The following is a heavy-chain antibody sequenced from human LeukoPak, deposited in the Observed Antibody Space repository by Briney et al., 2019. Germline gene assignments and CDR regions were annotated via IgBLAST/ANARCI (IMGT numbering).Heavy chain of an antibody. Sequence: ASVKVSCEASGGSFSTYAVSRVRQAPGQGLEWMGRIYPMLGVDNYAQRFQGRVTITADKSTGTAYMELNSLTSEDTAVYYCAREGSGTSSPMAYWGQGTLVTVSS. J-gene: IGHJ4*02. CDR2: IYPMLGVD. CDR3: AREGSGTSSPMAY. D-gene: IGHD1-14*01. CDR1: GGSFSTYA. V-gene: IGHV1-69*04.